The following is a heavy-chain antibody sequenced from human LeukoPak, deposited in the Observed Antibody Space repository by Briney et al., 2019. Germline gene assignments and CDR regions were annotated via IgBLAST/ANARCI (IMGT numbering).Heavy chain of an antibody. CDR3: AKDRFRSSGWYQYYYGMDV. CDR2: ISWNSGSI. J-gene: IGHJ6*02. CDR1: GFTFDDYA. Sequence: GGSLRLSCAASGFTFDDYAMHWVRQAPGKGLEWVSGISWNSGSIGYADSVKGRFTISRDNAKNSLYLQMNSLRAEDTALYYCAKDRFRSSGWYQYYYGMDVWGQGTTVTVSS. D-gene: IGHD6-19*01. V-gene: IGHV3-9*01.